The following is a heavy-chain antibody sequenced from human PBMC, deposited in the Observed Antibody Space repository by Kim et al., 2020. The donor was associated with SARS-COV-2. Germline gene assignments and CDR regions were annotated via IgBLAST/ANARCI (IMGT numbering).Heavy chain of an antibody. CDR2: GSSK. D-gene: IGHD3-16*01. CDR3: AKGLGHS. V-gene: IGHV3-23*03. J-gene: IGHJ4*02. Sequence: GSSKYYADSVKGQFTISRDNSRNTLYLQMNSLRAEDTALYYCAKGLGHSWGQGTLVTVSS.